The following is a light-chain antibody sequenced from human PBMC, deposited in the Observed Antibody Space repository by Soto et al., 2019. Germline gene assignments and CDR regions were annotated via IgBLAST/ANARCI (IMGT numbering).Light chain of an antibody. CDR2: AAS. CDR1: QDISNY. CDR3: QKYTSAPHT. J-gene: IGKJ4*01. Sequence: DIQMTQSPSSLSASVGDRVTITCRTSQDISNYLAWYQQKPGKVPKLLIYAASTLQSGVPSRFSGGGSGTDFSLTISSLQPEDVATYYRQKYTSAPHTFGGGTKVEIQ. V-gene: IGKV1-27*01.